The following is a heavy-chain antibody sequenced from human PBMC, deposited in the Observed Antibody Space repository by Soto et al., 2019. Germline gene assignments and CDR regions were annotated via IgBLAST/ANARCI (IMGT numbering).Heavy chain of an antibody. CDR2: INPSGGSS. CDR1: GYTFTSYY. D-gene: IGHD3-10*01. V-gene: IGHV1-46*01. Sequence: GASVKVSCKASGYTFTSYYMHWVRQAPGQGLEWMGIINPSGGSSSYAQKFQGRVTMTRDTSTSTVYMELSSLRSEDTAVYYCAGAYGSGSYPDYWGQGTLVTVSS. J-gene: IGHJ4*02. CDR3: AGAYGSGSYPDY.